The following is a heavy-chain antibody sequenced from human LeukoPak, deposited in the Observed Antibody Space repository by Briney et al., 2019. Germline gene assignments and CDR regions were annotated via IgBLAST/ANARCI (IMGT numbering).Heavy chain of an antibody. CDR3: AKDASPYIDY. J-gene: IGHJ4*02. Sequence: GGSLRLSCAASGFTFSSYGMHWVRQAPGKGLEWVAVIWYDRSNKYYADSVKGRFTISRDNSENTLYLQMNSLRAEDTAVYYCAKDASPYIDYWGQGTLVTVSS. V-gene: IGHV3-33*06. CDR1: GFTFSSYG. CDR2: IWYDRSNK. D-gene: IGHD1-14*01.